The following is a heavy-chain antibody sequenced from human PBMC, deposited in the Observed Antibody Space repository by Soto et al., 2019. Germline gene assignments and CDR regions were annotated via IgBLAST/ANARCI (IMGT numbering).Heavy chain of an antibody. Sequence: GGSLRLSCAASGFTFSSYWMHWVRQAPGKGLVWVSRINSDGSSTSYADSVKGRFTISRDNAKNTLYLQMNSLRAEDTAVYYCAREYIETTVPLGELSFDYWGQGTLVTVSS. J-gene: IGHJ4*02. CDR1: GFTFSSYW. D-gene: IGHD3-16*02. CDR2: INSDGSST. V-gene: IGHV3-74*01. CDR3: AREYIETTVPLGELSFDY.